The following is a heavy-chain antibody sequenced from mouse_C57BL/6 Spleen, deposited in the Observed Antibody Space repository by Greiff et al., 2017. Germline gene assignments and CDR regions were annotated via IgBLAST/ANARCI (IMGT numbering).Heavy chain of an antibody. Sequence: DVKLVESGGGLVQPGGSLKLSCAASGFTFSDYGMAWVRQAPRKGPEWVAFISNLAYSIYYADTVTGRFTISRENAKNTLYLEMISLMSEDTAMYYCATQGITTVDCYFDVWGTGTTVTVAS. J-gene: IGHJ1*03. CDR2: ISNLAYSI. D-gene: IGHD1-1*01. V-gene: IGHV5-15*01. CDR1: GFTFSDYG. CDR3: ATQGITTVDCYFDV.